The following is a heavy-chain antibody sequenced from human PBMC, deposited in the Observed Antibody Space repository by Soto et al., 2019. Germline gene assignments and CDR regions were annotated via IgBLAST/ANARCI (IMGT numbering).Heavy chain of an antibody. D-gene: IGHD1-26*01. Sequence: PGGSLRLSCVASGFTFSSYWMHWVRQDPWKGLVWVSSIKTDGTATQYADSVKGRFTVPRDNAKNTLYLQMNSLRAEDTAVYYCAKDLSWDQCDYWGQGT. V-gene: IGHV3-74*03. CDR1: GFTFSSYW. J-gene: IGHJ4*02. CDR2: IKTDGTAT. CDR3: AKDLSWDQCDY.